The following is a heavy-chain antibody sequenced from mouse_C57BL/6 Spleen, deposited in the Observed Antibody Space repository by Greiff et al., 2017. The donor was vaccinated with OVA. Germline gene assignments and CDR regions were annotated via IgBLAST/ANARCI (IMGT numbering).Heavy chain of an antibody. CDR1: GYTFTDYY. V-gene: IGHV1-64*01. CDR2: IHPNSGST. D-gene: IGHD1-1*01. Sequence: VQLQQSGPELVKPGASVKISCKASGYTFTDYYMNWVKQRPGQGLEWIGMIHPNSGSTNYNEKFKSKATLTVDKSSSTAYMQLSSLTSEDSAVYYCARSYYGSSYWYFDVWGTGTTVTVSS. CDR3: ARSYYGSSYWYFDV. J-gene: IGHJ1*03.